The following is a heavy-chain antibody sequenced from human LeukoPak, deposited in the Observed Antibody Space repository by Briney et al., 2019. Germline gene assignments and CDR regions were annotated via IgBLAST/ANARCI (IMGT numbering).Heavy chain of an antibody. J-gene: IGHJ4*02. CDR2: VSYSGST. Sequence: SETLSLTCTVSGGSISSGADYWSWIRQHPGKGLEWIGYVSYSGSTYYNPSLKTRLTISVDTTKNQFSLKLGSVTAADTAFYYCARADMATVFDFWGRGTLVTVSS. CDR3: ARADMATVFDF. CDR1: GGSISSGADY. D-gene: IGHD5-24*01. V-gene: IGHV4-31*03.